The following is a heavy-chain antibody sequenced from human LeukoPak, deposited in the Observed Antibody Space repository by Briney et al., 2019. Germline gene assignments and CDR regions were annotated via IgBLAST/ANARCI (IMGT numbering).Heavy chain of an antibody. CDR1: GYIFSTYD. CDR3: ARQSEFSEWLYYFDS. D-gene: IGHD3-3*01. V-gene: IGHV1-8*03. J-gene: IGHJ4*02. CDR2: VNPNSGNT. Sequence: ASVKVSCKASGYIFSTYDIHWVRQATGQGLEWMGWVNPNSGNTDFGQKFQGRLTITRNTSISTVYMELSSLRSEDTAVYYCARQSEFSEWLYYFDSWGQGTLVTVSS.